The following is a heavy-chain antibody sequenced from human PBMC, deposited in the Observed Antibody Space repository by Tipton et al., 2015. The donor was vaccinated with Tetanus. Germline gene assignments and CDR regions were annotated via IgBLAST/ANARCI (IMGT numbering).Heavy chain of an antibody. Sequence: SLRLSCAASGFTFSSYSMNWVRQAPGKGLEWVSSISSSSSYIYYADSVKGRFTISRDNAKKSLYLQMNSLRAEDTAVYYCAGIAADGSDAFDIWGQGTVVTVSS. J-gene: IGHJ3*02. CDR1: GFTFSSYS. V-gene: IGHV3-21*01. CDR3: AGIAADGSDAFDI. D-gene: IGHD6-13*01. CDR2: ISSSSSYI.